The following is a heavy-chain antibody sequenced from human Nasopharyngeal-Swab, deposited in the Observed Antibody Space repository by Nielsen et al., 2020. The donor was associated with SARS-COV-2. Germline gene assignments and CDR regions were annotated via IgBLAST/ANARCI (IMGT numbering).Heavy chain of an antibody. CDR2: INHSGST. Sequence: WIRQPPGKGLEWIGEINHSGSTNYNPSLKSRVTISVDTSKNQFSLKLSSVTAADTAVYYCASRTGYYDILTGSERSQRPNWFDPWGQGTLVTSPQ. D-gene: IGHD3-9*01. CDR3: ASRTGYYDILTGSERSQRPNWFDP. V-gene: IGHV4-34*01. J-gene: IGHJ5*02.